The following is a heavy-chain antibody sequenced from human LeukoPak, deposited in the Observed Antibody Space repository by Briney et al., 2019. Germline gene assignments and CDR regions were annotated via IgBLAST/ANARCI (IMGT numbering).Heavy chain of an antibody. Sequence: NPGGSLRLSCAASGFIFSSYSMNWVRQAPGRGLEWVSSIRSSSSYIYYADSVKGRFSISRDNAKNSLYLQMNSLRAEDTAVYYCARAPLLWFGEPPTGMDVWGKGTTVTISS. J-gene: IGHJ6*04. CDR3: ARAPLLWFGEPPTGMDV. CDR2: IRSSSSYI. CDR1: GFIFSSYS. V-gene: IGHV3-21*01. D-gene: IGHD3-10*01.